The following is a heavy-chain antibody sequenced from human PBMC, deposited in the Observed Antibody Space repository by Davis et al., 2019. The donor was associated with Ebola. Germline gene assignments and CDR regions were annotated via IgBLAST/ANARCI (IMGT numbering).Heavy chain of an antibody. CDR3: ARREVVTTGDSFDP. D-gene: IGHD2-15*01. Sequence: MPSETLSLTCTVSGGSISGSYWSWIRQTPGKGPEWIGYIYYKGSTNYNPSLKSRVTISVDTSKNQFSLRLASVTAADTAVYYGARREVVTTGDSFDPWGQGRLVIVSS. V-gene: IGHV4-59*08. J-gene: IGHJ5*02. CDR1: GGSISGSY. CDR2: IYYKGST.